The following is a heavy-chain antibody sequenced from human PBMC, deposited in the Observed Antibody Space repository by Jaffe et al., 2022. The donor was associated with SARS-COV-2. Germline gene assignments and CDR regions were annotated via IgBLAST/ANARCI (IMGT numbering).Heavy chain of an antibody. CDR3: ANVRIAAADDGMDV. J-gene: IGHJ6*02. CDR1: GFTFSSYS. D-gene: IGHD6-13*01. CDR2: ISSSSSYI. Sequence: EVQLVESGGGLVKPGGSLRLSCAASGFTFSSYSMNWVRQAPGKGLEWVSSISSSSSYIYYADSVKGRFTISRDNAKNSLYLQMNSLRAEDTAVYYCANVRIAAADDGMDVWGQGTTVTVSS. V-gene: IGHV3-21*01.